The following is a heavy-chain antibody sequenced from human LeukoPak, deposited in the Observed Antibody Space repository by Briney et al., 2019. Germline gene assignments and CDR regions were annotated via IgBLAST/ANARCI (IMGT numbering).Heavy chain of an antibody. V-gene: IGHV3-64*01. CDR3: ARLGGDSTGYHYYFDY. CDR2: ISSSGGNI. D-gene: IGHD3-22*01. Sequence: GGSLRLSCAASGFTFSSYAMHWVRQAPGKGLECVSAISSSGGNIYYANSVKGRFTISRDNYENTLYLQMRSLRAEDMSVYYCARLGGDSTGYHYYFDYWGQGTLVTVSS. J-gene: IGHJ4*02. CDR1: GFTFSSYA.